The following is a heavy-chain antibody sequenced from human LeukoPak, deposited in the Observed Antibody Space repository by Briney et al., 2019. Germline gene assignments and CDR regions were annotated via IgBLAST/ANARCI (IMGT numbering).Heavy chain of an antibody. V-gene: IGHV3-30*02. J-gene: IGHJ6*03. CDR2: IRYDGSNK. D-gene: IGHD2-2*01. CDR3: AKDRIPAAGYYYMDV. Sequence: GGSLGLSCAASGFTFSSYSMNWVRQAPGKGLEWVAFIRYDGSNKYYADSVKGRFTISRDNSKNTLYLQMNSLRAEDAAVYYCAKDRIPAAGYYYMDVWGKGTTVTVSS. CDR1: GFTFSSYS.